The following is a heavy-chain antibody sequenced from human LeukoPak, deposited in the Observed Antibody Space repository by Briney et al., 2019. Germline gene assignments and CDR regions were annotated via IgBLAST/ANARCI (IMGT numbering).Heavy chain of an antibody. CDR3: ARANYNWNYWDY. D-gene: IGHD1-20*01. Sequence: SETLSLTCAVYGGSFSGYYWSWIRQPPGKGLELIGEINHSGSTNYNPSLKSRVTVSVDTSKHQFSLKLSSVTAADTAVYYCARANYNWNYWDYWGQGTLVTVSS. CDR1: GGSFSGYY. J-gene: IGHJ4*02. V-gene: IGHV4-34*01. CDR2: INHSGST.